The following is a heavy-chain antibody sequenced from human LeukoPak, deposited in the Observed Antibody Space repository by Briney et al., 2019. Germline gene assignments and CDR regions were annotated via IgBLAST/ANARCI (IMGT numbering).Heavy chain of an antibody. D-gene: IGHD3-3*01. Sequence: NPSETLSLTCAVYVGSFSGYYWSWIRQPPGKGLEWIGYIYYSGSTNYNPSPKSRVTISVDTSKNQFSLKLSSVTAADTAVYYCARARRFLEPLNYYYGMDVWGQGTTVTVSS. J-gene: IGHJ6*01. V-gene: IGHV4-59*01. CDR3: ARARRFLEPLNYYYGMDV. CDR2: IYYSGST. CDR1: VGSFSGYY.